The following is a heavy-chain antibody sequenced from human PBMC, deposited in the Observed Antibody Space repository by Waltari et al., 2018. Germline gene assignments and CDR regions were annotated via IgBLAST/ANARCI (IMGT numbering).Heavy chain of an antibody. CDR3: TTRTWADGFDI. CDR2: IKNKIDGGTI. Sequence: EVLLVEAGGSLVKPGGSLRLSCAGSGFSFSNAWMNWVRQAPGKALEWGGRIKNKIDGGTIDYAAPLKGRFTISRDDSKNTLYLQMNSLKIEDTAVYYCTTRTWADGFDIWGQGTMVTVSS. D-gene: IGHD7-27*01. V-gene: IGHV3-15*02. J-gene: IGHJ3*02. CDR1: GFSFSNAW.